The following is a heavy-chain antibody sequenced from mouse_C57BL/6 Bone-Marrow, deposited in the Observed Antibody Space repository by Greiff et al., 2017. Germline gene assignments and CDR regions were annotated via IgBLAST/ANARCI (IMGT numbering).Heavy chain of an antibody. CDR3: ATGTRY. J-gene: IGHJ2*01. Sequence: EVQLVESGGGLVKPGGSLKLSCAASGFTFSDYGMHWVRQAPETGLAWVAYLSSGSSTIYYADTVKGRFTISRDNAKNTLFLQMTRLRSEDTAMYYCATGTRYWGQGTTLTVSS. CDR2: LSSGSSTI. V-gene: IGHV5-17*01. CDR1: GFTFSDYG. D-gene: IGHD4-1*01.